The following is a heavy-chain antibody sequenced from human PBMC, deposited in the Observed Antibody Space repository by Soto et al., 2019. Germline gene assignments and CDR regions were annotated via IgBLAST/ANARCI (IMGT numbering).Heavy chain of an antibody. CDR3: ARVRTYYDDNSGYYRYFDL. J-gene: IGHJ2*01. CDR1: GGSISSSNW. D-gene: IGHD3-22*01. V-gene: IGHV4-4*02. Sequence: SETLSLTCAVSGGSISSSNWWSWVRQSPGKGLEWIGEMYHSGFTSYNPSVKSRVNRSIDKSKNQFSLKLSSVTAADTAKYYCARVRTYYDDNSGYYRYFDLWGRGTLVTVSS. CDR2: MYHSGFT.